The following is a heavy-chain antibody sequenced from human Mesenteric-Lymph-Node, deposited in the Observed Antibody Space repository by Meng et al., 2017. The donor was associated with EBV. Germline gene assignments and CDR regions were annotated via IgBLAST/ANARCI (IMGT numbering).Heavy chain of an antibody. CDR3: ARGRIDDYTKFFDY. CDR1: GESLRGYY. J-gene: IGHJ4*02. CDR2: INHSGST. D-gene: IGHD4-11*01. Sequence: QLRPWGGGLLKPSETLSLTCAVSGESLRGYYWSLIRQSPGKGLEWIGEINHSGSTNYNPSLESRLTISVDTSRNHFSLKLTSVTAADTAVYYCARGRIDDYTKFFDYWGQGTLVTVSS. V-gene: IGHV4-34*01.